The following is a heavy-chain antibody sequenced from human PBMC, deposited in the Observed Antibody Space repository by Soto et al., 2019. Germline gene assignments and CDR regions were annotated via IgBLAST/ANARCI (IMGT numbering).Heavy chain of an antibody. D-gene: IGHD3-16*01. J-gene: IGHJ5*02. V-gene: IGHV4-34*01. Sequence: SETLSLTCAVYGGFLSESYWTWIRQPPGKGLEWIGEINHVGGTNYNPSLKSRVTMSVDTSQNQFSLRLISVTAADTATYFCVRIRYQLPSSVLWLDPWGQGTPVTVSS. CDR3: VRIRYQLPSSVLWLDP. CDR1: GGFLSESY. CDR2: INHVGGT.